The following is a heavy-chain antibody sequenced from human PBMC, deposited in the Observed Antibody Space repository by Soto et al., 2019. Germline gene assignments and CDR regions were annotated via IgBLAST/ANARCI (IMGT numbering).Heavy chain of an antibody. CDR1: GYTFTSYG. V-gene: IGHV1-2*04. CDR3: AVSRDAFDI. CDR2: INPNSGGT. Sequence: ASVKVSCNASGYTFTSYGISWVRQAPGQGLEWMGWINPNSGGTNYAQKFQGWVTMTRDTSISTAYMELSRLRSDDTAVYYCAVSRDAFDIWGQGTMVTVSS. J-gene: IGHJ3*02.